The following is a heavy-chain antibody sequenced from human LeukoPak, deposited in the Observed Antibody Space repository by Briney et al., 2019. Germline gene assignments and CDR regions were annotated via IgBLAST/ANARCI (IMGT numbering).Heavy chain of an antibody. J-gene: IGHJ4*02. CDR2: INHAGTT. V-gene: IGHV4-4*02. CDR3: ATDLGEGGN. Sequence: PSETLSLTCTVSGGSVNSKNWWNWVRQPPEEGLEWIGDINHAGTTNYNPSLESRVTISIDKSKNRFSLRLTSVAAADTAVYYCATDLGEGGNWGQGTLVTVSS. CDR1: GGSVNSKNW. D-gene: IGHD3-10*01.